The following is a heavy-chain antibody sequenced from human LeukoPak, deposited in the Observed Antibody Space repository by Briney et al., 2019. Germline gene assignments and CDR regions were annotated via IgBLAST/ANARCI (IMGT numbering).Heavy chain of an antibody. CDR2: IIPILGTA. V-gene: IGHV1-69*10. J-gene: IGHJ6*03. CDR3: ARSYSSSWRYFYYYYYMDV. CDR1: GGTFSSYA. D-gene: IGHD6-13*01. Sequence: GASVKVSCKASGGTFSSYAISWVRQAPGQGLEWMGGIIPILGTANYAQKFQGRVTITADKSTSTAYMELSSLRSEDTAVYYCARSYSSSWRYFYYYYYMDVWGKGTTVTVSS.